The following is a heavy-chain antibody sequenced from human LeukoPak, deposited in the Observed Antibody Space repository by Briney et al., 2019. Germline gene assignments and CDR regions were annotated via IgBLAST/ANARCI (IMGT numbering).Heavy chain of an antibody. CDR3: ASIKGFGDDY. D-gene: IGHD3-10*01. CDR2: IYYSGST. Sequence: SETLSLTCTVSGGSISSSSYYWGWIRQPPGKGLEWIGSIYYSGSTYYNPSLKGRVTISVDTSKNQFSLKLSSVTAADTAVYYCASIKGFGDDYWGQGTLVTVSS. J-gene: IGHJ4*02. V-gene: IGHV4-39*01. CDR1: GGSISSSSYY.